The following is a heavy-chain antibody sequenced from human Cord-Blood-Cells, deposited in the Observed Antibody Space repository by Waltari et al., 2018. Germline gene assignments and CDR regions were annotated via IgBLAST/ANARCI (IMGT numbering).Heavy chain of an antibody. CDR3: AADGRAYDSSGYYIDY. J-gene: IGHJ4*02. V-gene: IGHV1-58*01. Sequence: QMQLVQSGPELKKPGTSVKVSCKASGFTFTSSAVQWVRQARGQRIEWIGWIVVGSSNTKYAQKFQERVTITRDMSTSTADMELISLRSEVTAVYYCAADGRAYDSSGYYIDYWGQGTLVTVSS. CDR2: IVVGSSNT. D-gene: IGHD3-22*01. CDR1: GFTFTSSA.